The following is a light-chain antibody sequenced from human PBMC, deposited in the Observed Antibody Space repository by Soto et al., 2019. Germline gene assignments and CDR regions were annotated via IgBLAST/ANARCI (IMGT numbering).Light chain of an antibody. Sequence: DIQMTQSPSSLSASVGDRVTITCRASQNIRNYLNWYQQRPGKTPNLLVYAASNLRGGVPSRFSGGGSGTDFTLTISSLQPEDFATYYCQQIHSTSSYTFGQGTNVDIK. V-gene: IGKV1-39*01. CDR1: QNIRNY. CDR3: QQIHSTSSYT. J-gene: IGKJ2*01. CDR2: AAS.